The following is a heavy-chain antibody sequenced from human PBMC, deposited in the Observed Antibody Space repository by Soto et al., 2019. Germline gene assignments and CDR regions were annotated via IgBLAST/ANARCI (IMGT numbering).Heavy chain of an antibody. CDR1: GWTFSGYY. Sequence: SETLSLTYAFYGWTFSGYYWSLIRQPTGKGLEWIGEINHSGSTNYNPSLKSRVTISVDTSKNQFSLKLSSVTAADTAVYYCARVYSSSSSPNYFYYYMDVWGKGTTVTVSS. V-gene: IGHV4-34*01. D-gene: IGHD6-6*01. J-gene: IGHJ6*03. CDR3: ARVYSSSSSPNYFYYYMDV. CDR2: INHSGST.